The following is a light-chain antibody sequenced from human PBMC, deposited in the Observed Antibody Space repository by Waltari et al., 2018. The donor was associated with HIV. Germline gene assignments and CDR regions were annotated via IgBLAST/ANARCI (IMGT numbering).Light chain of an antibody. Sequence: QSALTQPPSASGSLGQSVTISCTGSSSDIGAYDFVSWFQQHPHSAPKLLLYEVTRRPSTVSDRFSGSRSGNTAFLPVAGLQPDDEATYFCSSYGDSLRVLFGGGTNVTVL. CDR1: SSDIGAYDF. CDR2: EVT. CDR3: SSYGDSLRVL. J-gene: IGLJ3*02. V-gene: IGLV2-8*01.